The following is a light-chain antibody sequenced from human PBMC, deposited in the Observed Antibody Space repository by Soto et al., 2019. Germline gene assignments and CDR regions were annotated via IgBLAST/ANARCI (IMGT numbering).Light chain of an antibody. Sequence: QSVLTQPASVSGSPGQSITISCTGTSSDVGSYNYVSWYHQHQGKAPKLMIYEVRERPSGISSRFSGSKSGNAASLTISGLHTEDEADYYCSSYTSSSTLFGTGTKVTVL. CDR2: EVR. V-gene: IGLV2-14*01. CDR3: SSYTSSSTL. CDR1: SSDVGSYNY. J-gene: IGLJ1*01.